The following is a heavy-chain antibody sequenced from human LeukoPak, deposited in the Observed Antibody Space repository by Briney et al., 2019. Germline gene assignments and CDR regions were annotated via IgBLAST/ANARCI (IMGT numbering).Heavy chain of an antibody. J-gene: IGHJ4*02. V-gene: IGHV3-48*04. CDR3: AKDRYSYGFYYFDY. CDR2: ISSSGSTI. CDR1: GFTFSSYG. D-gene: IGHD5-18*01. Sequence: GGSLRLSCAASGFTFSSYGMTWVRQAPGKGLEWVSYISSSGSTIYYADSVKGRFTISRDNAKNSLYLQMNSLRAEDTAVYYCAKDRYSYGFYYFDYWGQGTLVTVSS.